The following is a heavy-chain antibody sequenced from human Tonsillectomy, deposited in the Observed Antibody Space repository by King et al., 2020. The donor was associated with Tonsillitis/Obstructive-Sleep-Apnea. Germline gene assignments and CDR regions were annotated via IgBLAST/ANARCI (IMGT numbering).Heavy chain of an antibody. CDR2: IKGDGSET. CDR1: EFTFNTYW. D-gene: IGHD1-26*01. J-gene: IGHJ4*02. Sequence: VQLVESGGGLVQAGGSLRLSCAASEFTFNTYWMHWVRQPPGEGLVWVSRIKGDGSETTNVDPGKGRFTISRDNAKNTLYLQINSLTAEDTAVYYCAKGGSYYSVPLDYWGQGTLVTVSS. V-gene: IGHV3-74*01. CDR3: AKGGSYYSVPLDY.